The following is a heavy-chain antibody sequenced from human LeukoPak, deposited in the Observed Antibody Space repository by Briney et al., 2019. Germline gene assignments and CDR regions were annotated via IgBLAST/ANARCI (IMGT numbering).Heavy chain of an antibody. D-gene: IGHD2-2*01. Sequence: ASVKCACKASGYTFTSYDINWVRQATGQGLEWMGWMNPNSVNTGYAQKFQGRVTITSNTSIRTAYMELSSLRSEHTAVYYCARGIDVVVNNGMDVWGQGTTVTVSS. CDR3: ARGIDVVVNNGMDV. CDR1: GYTFTSYD. V-gene: IGHV1-8*01. CDR2: MNPNSVNT. J-gene: IGHJ6*02.